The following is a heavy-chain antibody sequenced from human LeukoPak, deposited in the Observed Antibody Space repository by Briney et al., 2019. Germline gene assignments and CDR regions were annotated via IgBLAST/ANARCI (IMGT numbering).Heavy chain of an antibody. CDR1: GFTFSSYW. J-gene: IGHJ4*02. Sequence: PGGSLRLSCAASGFTFSSYWMSWVRQAPGKGLEWVGRIKSKISGGTTDYAAPAKGRFTISGDDSKNTLYLQMDSLKTEDTAVYYCAAEDIYSYGFKWGRGTLVTVSS. CDR3: AAEDIYSYGFK. D-gene: IGHD5-18*01. V-gene: IGHV3-15*01. CDR2: IKSKISGGTT.